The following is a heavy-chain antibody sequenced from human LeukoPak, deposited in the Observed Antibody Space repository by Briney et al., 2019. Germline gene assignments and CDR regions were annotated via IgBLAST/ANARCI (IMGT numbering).Heavy chain of an antibody. CDR1: GGTFSSYA. J-gene: IGHJ6*02. Sequence: ASVKVSCKASGGTFSSYAISWVRQAPGQGLEWMGGIIPIFGTANYAQKFQGRVTITADESTSTAYMELSSLRSEDTAVYYCARASPLTGDRYYYGMDVWGQGTTVTVSS. V-gene: IGHV1-69*13. CDR2: IIPIFGTA. D-gene: IGHD7-27*01. CDR3: ARASPLTGDRYYYGMDV.